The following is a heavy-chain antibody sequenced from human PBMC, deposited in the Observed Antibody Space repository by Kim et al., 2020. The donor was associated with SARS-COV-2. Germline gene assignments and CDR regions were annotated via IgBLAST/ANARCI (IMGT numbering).Heavy chain of an antibody. V-gene: IGHV3-48*03. CDR1: GFTFSSYE. D-gene: IGHD2-2*01. Sequence: GGSLRLSCAASGFTFSSYEMNWVRQAPGKGLEWVSYISSSGSTIYYADSVKGRFTISRDNAKNSLYLQMNSLRAEDTAVYYCAGYCSSTSCYYYGMDVWGQGTTVTVSS. CDR3: AGYCSSTSCYYYGMDV. CDR2: ISSSGSTI. J-gene: IGHJ6*02.